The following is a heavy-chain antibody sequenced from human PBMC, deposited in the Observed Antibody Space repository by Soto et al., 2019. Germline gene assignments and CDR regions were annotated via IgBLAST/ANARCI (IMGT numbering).Heavy chain of an antibody. CDR3: ARLRYCSGGSCYGMDV. J-gene: IGHJ6*02. CDR2: IYPGDSGT. V-gene: IGHV5-51*01. CDR1: GYSFTSYW. D-gene: IGHD2-15*01. Sequence: PGESLKISCKGSGYSFTSYWIGWVRQMPGKGLEWMGIIYPGDSGTRYSPSFQGQVTISADKSISTAYLQWSSLKASDTAMYYCARLRYCSGGSCYGMDVWGQGTTVTVSS.